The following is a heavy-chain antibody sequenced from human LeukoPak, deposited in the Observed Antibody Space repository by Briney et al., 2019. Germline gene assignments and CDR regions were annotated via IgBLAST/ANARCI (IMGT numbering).Heavy chain of an antibody. D-gene: IGHD6-13*01. V-gene: IGHV3-20*04. CDR1: GFTFDDYG. CDR2: INWNGGST. Sequence: PGGSLRLSCAASGFTFDDYGMSWVRQAPGKGLEWVSGINWNGGSTGYADSVKGRFTISRDNAKNSLYLQMNSLRAEDTALYYCASAPDNLIAAAGTQSYMDVWGKGTTVTVSS. CDR3: ASAPDNLIAAAGTQSYMDV. J-gene: IGHJ6*03.